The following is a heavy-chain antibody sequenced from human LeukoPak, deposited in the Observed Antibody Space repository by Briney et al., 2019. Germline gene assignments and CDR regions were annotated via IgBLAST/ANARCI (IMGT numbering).Heavy chain of an antibody. D-gene: IGHD2-15*01. V-gene: IGHV3-73*01. Sequence: GSLRLSCAASGFTFSGSAMHWVRQASGKGLEWVGRIRSKANSYATAYAASVKGRFTISRDDSKNTAYLQMNSLKTEDTAVYYCTSRKALGYCSGGSCQDYWGQGTLVTVSS. CDR1: GFTFSGSA. J-gene: IGHJ4*02. CDR3: TSRKALGYCSGGSCQDY. CDR2: IRSKANSYAT.